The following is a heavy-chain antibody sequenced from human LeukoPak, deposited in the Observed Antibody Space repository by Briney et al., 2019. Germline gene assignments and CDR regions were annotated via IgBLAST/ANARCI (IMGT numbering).Heavy chain of an antibody. D-gene: IGHD1-1*01. Sequence: VASVKVSCRASGYTFTGYYMHWVRQAPGQGLEWMGWINPNSGGTNYAQKFQGRVTMTRDMSISTAYMELSRLRSDDTAVYYCARDRVNWNDDVYYYYYYGMDVWGQGTTVTVSS. CDR2: INPNSGGT. V-gene: IGHV1-2*02. J-gene: IGHJ6*02. CDR1: GYTFTGYY. CDR3: ARDRVNWNDDVYYYYYYGMDV.